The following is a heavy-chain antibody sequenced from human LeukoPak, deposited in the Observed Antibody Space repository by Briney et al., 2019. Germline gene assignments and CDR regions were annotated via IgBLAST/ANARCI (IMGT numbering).Heavy chain of an antibody. J-gene: IGHJ4*02. Sequence: GGSLRLSCAASGFTFSDYYMSWIRQAPGKGLGWVSYISSSSSYTNFADSVKGRFTISRDNAKNSLYLQMNSLRAEDTAVYYCATGQQLAIGQVHWGQGTLVTVPS. D-gene: IGHD6-13*01. V-gene: IGHV3-11*03. CDR2: ISSSSSYT. CDR1: GFTFSDYY. CDR3: ATGQQLAIGQVH.